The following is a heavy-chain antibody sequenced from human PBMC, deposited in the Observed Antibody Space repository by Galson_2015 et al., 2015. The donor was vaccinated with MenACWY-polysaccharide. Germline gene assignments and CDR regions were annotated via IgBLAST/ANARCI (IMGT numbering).Heavy chain of an antibody. D-gene: IGHD1-1*01. J-gene: IGHJ4*02. CDR1: GFTFSSYA. CDR3: AKDPGYEDY. CDR2: IKQDGSEK. V-gene: IGHV3-7*01. Sequence: SLRLSCAASGFTFSSYAMSWVRQAPGKGLEWVANIKQDGSEKYYVDSVKGRFTISRDNAKNSLYLQMNSLRAEDTAVYYCAKDPGYEDYWGQGTPVTVSS.